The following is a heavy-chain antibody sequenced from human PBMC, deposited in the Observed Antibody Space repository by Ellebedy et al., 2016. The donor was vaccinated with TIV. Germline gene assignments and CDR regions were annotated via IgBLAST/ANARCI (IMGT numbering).Heavy chain of an antibody. CDR1: GFTFSSYA. CDR3: AKDTMIVVVFYFDY. D-gene: IGHD3-22*01. CDR2: ISGSGGST. Sequence: GESLKISXAASGFTFSSYAMSWVRQAPGKGLEWVSAISGSGGSTYYADSVKGRFTISRDNSKNTLYLQMNSLRAEDTAVYYCAKDTMIVVVFYFDYWGQGTLVTVSS. J-gene: IGHJ4*02. V-gene: IGHV3-23*01.